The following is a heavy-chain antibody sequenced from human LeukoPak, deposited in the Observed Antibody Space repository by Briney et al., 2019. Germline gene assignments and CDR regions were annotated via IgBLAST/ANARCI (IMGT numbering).Heavy chain of an antibody. Sequence: PSETLSLTCTVSGGSISTGSYFWSWIRQPAGKGLEWIERIYASGSTNYNPSLKSRVTISIDTSKNQFSLSLSSVTAADTAVYYCARDAYSSDLAWFDPWGQGTLVTVSS. J-gene: IGHJ5*02. CDR1: GGSISTGSYF. CDR3: ARDAYSSDLAWFDP. D-gene: IGHD6-19*01. V-gene: IGHV4-61*02. CDR2: IYASGST.